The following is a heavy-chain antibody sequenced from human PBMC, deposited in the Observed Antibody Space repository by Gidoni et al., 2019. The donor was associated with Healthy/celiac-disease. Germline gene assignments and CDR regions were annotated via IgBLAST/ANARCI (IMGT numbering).Heavy chain of an antibody. D-gene: IGHD3-3*01. J-gene: IGHJ4*02. CDR2: INPNSGGT. CDR1: CYSFTAYY. V-gene: IGHV1-2*02. Sequence: QVQLVQSGAEVKKPGAALKVSCKASCYSFTAYYMHWLRQAPGPGLEWMGWINPNSGGTNYGQKFQGRVTMTRDTSISTAYMELSRLRSDDTAVYYCARDHAYYDFWSGFPTFDSWGQGTLVTVSS. CDR3: ARDHAYYDFWSGFPTFDS.